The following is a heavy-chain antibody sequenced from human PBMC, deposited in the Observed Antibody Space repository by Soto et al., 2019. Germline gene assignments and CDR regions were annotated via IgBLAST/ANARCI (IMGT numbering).Heavy chain of an antibody. Sequence: QVQLVQSGAEVKKPGSSVKVSCKASGGTFSSYTISWVRQAPGQGLEWMGRIIPILGIANSAQKFQGRVTITADKATSTAYMELSSLRSEDTAVYYCARDKKGTTSFDYWGQGTLVTVSS. J-gene: IGHJ4*02. V-gene: IGHV1-69*08. CDR1: GGTFSSYT. CDR2: IIPILGIA. CDR3: ARDKKGTTSFDY. D-gene: IGHD4-4*01.